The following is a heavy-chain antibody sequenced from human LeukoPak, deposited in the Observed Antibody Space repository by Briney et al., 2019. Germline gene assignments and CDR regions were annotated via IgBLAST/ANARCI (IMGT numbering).Heavy chain of an antibody. CDR3: ARYGAGGDTYYYGSKGMDV. J-gene: IGHJ6*02. D-gene: IGHD3-10*01. Sequence: SQTLSLTRTVSGGSISSGGYYWSWIRQHPGKGLEWIGYIYYSGSTYYNPSLKSRVTISVDTSKNQFSLKLSSVTAADTAVYYCARYGAGGDTYYYGSKGMDVWGQGTTVTVSS. CDR1: GGSISSGGYY. CDR2: IYYSGST. V-gene: IGHV4-31*03.